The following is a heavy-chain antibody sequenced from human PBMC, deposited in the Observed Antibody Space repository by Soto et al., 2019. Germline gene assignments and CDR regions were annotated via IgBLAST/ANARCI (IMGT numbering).Heavy chain of an antibody. CDR3: ATGIATYYDFWSGYFGY. V-gene: IGHV1-24*01. CDR2: FDPEDGET. J-gene: IGHJ4*02. D-gene: IGHD3-3*01. Sequence: ASVKVSCKVSGYTLTELSMHWVRQAPGKGLEWMGGFDPEDGETIYAQKFQGRVTMTEDTSTDTAYMELSSLRSEDTAVYYCATGIATYYDFWSGYFGYWGQGTLVTVSS. CDR1: GYTLTELS.